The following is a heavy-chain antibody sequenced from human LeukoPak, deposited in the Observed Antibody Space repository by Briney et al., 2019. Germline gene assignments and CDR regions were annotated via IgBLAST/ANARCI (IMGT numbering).Heavy chain of an antibody. CDR3: ARGLRGYSYGYDY. D-gene: IGHD5-18*01. Sequence: GGSLRLSCAASGFTFSSYEMNWVRQGPGKGLEWVSYISSSGSTIFYADSVKGRFTISRDNAKNSLYLQMNSLRAEDTAVYYCARGLRGYSYGYDYWGQGTLVTVSS. V-gene: IGHV3-48*03. J-gene: IGHJ4*02. CDR2: ISSSGSTI. CDR1: GFTFSSYE.